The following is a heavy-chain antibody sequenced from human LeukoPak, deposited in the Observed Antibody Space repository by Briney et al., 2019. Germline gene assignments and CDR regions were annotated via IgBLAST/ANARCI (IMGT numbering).Heavy chain of an antibody. D-gene: IGHD3-22*01. CDR3: ARHSESPHDYYDSSGFLGY. J-gene: IGHJ4*02. Sequence: KPSETLSLTCTVSGGSISSSSYYWDWIRQPPGKGLEWIGSIYYSGSTYYNPSLKSRVTISVDTSKNQFSLKLSSVTAADTAVYYCARHSESPHDYYDSSGFLGYWGQGTLVTVSS. V-gene: IGHV4-39*01. CDR1: GGSISSSSYY. CDR2: IYYSGST.